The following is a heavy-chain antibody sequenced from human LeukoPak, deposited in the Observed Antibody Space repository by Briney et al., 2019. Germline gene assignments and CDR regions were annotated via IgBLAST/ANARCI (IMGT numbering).Heavy chain of an antibody. CDR2: IYHSGST. V-gene: IGHV4-59*01. D-gene: IGHD5-12*01. CDR3: ARDGYSGNDGL. CDR1: GNSFGDYY. Sequence: PSETLFLTCTVSGNSFGDYYWSWIRQPPGKGLEWIGYIYHSGSTKYNPSLKSRVTISVDTSKNQFSLKLSSVTAADTAVYYCARDGYSGNDGLWGQGTLVTVSS. J-gene: IGHJ4*02.